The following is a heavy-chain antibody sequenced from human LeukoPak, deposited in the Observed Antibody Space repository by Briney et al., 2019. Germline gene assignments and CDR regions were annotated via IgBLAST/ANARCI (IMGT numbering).Heavy chain of an antibody. CDR2: INPNSGGT. CDR1: GYTFTGYY. D-gene: IGHD1-26*01. CDR3: ARVRVRGSYDIDY. V-gene: IGHV1-2*02. Sequence: ASVKVSCKASGYTFTGYYMHWVRQAPGQGLEWMGWINPNSGGTNYAQKFQGRVTMTRDTSISTAYMELSRLRSDDTAVYYCARVRVRGSYDIDYWGQGTLVTVSS. J-gene: IGHJ4*02.